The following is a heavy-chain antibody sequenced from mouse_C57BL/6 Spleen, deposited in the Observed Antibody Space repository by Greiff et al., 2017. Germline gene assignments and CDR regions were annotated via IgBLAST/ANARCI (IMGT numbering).Heavy chain of an antibody. Sequence: QVHVKQSGAELVRPGASVTLSCKASGYTFTDYEMHWVKQTPVHGLEWIGAIDPETGGTAYNQKFKGKAILTADKSSSTAYMELRSLTSEDSAVYYCTRRVGHFDYWGQGTTLTVSS. J-gene: IGHJ2*01. CDR3: TRRVGHFDY. CDR2: IDPETGGT. CDR1: GYTFTDYE. D-gene: IGHD1-1*02. V-gene: IGHV1-15*01.